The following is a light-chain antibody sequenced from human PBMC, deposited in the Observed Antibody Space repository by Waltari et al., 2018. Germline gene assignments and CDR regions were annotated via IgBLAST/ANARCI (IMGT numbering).Light chain of an antibody. J-gene: IGKJ1*01. V-gene: IGKV3-20*01. CDR3: QHYVRLPAT. CDR1: PSVSRT. Sequence: EIVLTQSPGTLSLSPGERATLSCRASPSVSRTLAWYQQKPGQAPRLLIYGASSRATGIPDRVSGSGSGTDFSLTISRLEPEDFAVYYCQHYVRLPATFGQGTKVEIK. CDR2: GAS.